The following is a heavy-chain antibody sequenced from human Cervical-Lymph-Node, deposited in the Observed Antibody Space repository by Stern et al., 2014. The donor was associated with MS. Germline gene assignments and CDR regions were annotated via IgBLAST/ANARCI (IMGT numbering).Heavy chain of an antibody. J-gene: IGHJ3*02. CDR3: AADRRAVGYDAFDI. Sequence: QMQLVQSGPEVKKPGTSVKVSCKASGFTFTSSAVQWVRQARGQRLEWIGWIVVGSGNTNYAQKFQERVTITRDMSTSTAYMELSSLRSEDTAVYYCAADRRAVGYDAFDIWGQGTMVTVSS. CDR2: IVVGSGNT. CDR1: GFTFTSSA. D-gene: IGHD6-19*01. V-gene: IGHV1-58*01.